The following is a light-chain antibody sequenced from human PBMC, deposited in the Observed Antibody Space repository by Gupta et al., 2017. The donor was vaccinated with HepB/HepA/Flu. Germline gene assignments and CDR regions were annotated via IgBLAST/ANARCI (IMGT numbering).Light chain of an antibody. V-gene: IGLV1-44*01. CDR3: ATWDDSLNAVV. CDR1: NSNIGTNT. CDR2: SNN. Sequence: QSVLTQPPSRSGTPGQRVTISCSGNNSNIGTNTVNWYQHLPGTAPKLLIYSNNQRPSGVPDRFSGSKSGTSASLAISGLQSEDEGDHYCATWDDSLNAVVFGGGTKLTVL. J-gene: IGLJ2*01.